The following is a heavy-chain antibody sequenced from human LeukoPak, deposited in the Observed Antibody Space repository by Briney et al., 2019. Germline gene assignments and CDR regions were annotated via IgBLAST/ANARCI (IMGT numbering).Heavy chain of an antibody. J-gene: IGHJ4*02. CDR1: GFTFSDYY. CDR3: ARVYGSGSYSGSYLDF. D-gene: IGHD3-10*01. Sequence: PGGSLRLSCAASGFTFSDYYMSWIRQAPGKGLEWVSYISSSGSTIYYADSVKGRFTISRDNAKSSLYLQMNSLRAEDTAVFYCARVYGSGSYSGSYLDFWGQGTLVTVSS. V-gene: IGHV3-11*04. CDR2: ISSSGSTI.